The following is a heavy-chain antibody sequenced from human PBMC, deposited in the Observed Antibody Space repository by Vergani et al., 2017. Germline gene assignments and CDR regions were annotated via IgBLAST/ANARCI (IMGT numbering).Heavy chain of an antibody. Sequence: EVQLLESGGGLVQPGGSLRLSCAASGFTFSSYAMHWGRQAPGKGLEWVSGIRWNSGSIGYADSVKGRFTISRDNAKNSLYLQMNSLRAEDTALYYCAKDSAGWPRGRYCDLWGRGTLVTVSS. D-gene: IGHD6-19*01. V-gene: IGHV3-9*01. CDR2: IRWNSGSI. CDR3: AKDSAGWPRGRYCDL. J-gene: IGHJ2*01. CDR1: GFTFSSYA.